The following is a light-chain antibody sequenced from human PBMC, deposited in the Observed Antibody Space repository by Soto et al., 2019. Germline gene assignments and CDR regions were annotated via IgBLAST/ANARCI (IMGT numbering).Light chain of an antibody. J-gene: IGLJ3*02. Sequence: QSVLTQPPSVSGAPGQRVTISCTGSSSNIGAGYDVPWYQQLPGTAPKLLIYGNSNRPSGVPDRFSGSKSGTSASLAITGLQAEDEADYYCQSYDSSRSGWVFGGGTKVTVL. V-gene: IGLV1-40*01. CDR2: GNS. CDR3: QSYDSSRSGWV. CDR1: SSNIGAGYD.